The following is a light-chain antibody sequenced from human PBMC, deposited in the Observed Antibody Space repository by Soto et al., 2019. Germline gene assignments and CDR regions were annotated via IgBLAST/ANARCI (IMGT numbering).Light chain of an antibody. J-gene: IGLJ2*01. CDR1: SSNIGANP. Sequence: QSALTQPPAASGTPGQRVTISCSGSSSNIGANPINWYQQLPGTAPKLLIYNNDQRPSGVPDRFSASKSGTSASLAISGLQSEDEADYYWEAWDDRLDGAVLVGGTKLTVL. CDR3: EAWDDRLDGAV. CDR2: NND. V-gene: IGLV1-44*01.